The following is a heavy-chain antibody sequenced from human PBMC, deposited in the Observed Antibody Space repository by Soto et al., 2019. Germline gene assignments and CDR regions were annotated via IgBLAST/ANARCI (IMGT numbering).Heavy chain of an antibody. CDR1: GYTFTAYY. V-gene: IGHV1-2*04. Sequence: ASVKVSCKASGYTFTAYYMYWVRQAPGQGLEWMGWINPKTGGTNYAQKFQDWVTMSRDTSISTAYMGLSNLTSDDTAVYYCARAIGYSYYDMPVYWG. CDR3: ARAIGYSYYDMPVY. J-gene: IGHJ4*01. D-gene: IGHD5-12*01. CDR2: INPKTGGT.